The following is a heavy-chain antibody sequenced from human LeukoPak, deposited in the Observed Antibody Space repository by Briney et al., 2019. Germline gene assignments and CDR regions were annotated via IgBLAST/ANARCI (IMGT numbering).Heavy chain of an antibody. J-gene: IGHJ5*02. Sequence: SETLSLTCTVSGGSISNYDWSWIRQPAGKGLEWIGRIYTSGSTNYNPSLKSRVTISIDTSKNQFSLKLNPVTAADTAVYYCARDYDVLTAYPPTQLFDPWGQGTLVTVSS. CDR1: GGSISNYD. CDR3: ARDYDVLTAYPPTQLFDP. D-gene: IGHD3-9*01. CDR2: IYTSGST. V-gene: IGHV4-4*07.